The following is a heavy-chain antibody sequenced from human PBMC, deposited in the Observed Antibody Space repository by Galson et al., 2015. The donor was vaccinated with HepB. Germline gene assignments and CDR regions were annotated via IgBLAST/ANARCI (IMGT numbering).Heavy chain of an antibody. V-gene: IGHV3-33*01. CDR3: ARDWVSGYDSPPDY. CDR1: S. Sequence: SMHWVRQAPGKGLEWVAVIWYDGSNKYYADSVKGRFTISRDNSKNTLYLQMNSLRAEDTAVYYCARDWVSGYDSPPDYWGQGTLVTVSS. J-gene: IGHJ4*02. D-gene: IGHD5-12*01. CDR2: IWYDGSNK.